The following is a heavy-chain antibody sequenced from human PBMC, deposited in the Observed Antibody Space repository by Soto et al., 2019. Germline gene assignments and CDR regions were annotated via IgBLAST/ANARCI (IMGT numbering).Heavy chain of an antibody. J-gene: IGHJ4*02. CDR2: ISSSSSYI. Sequence: EVQLVESGGGLVKPGGSLRLSCAASGFTFSSYSMNWVRQAPGKGLEWVSSISSSSSYIYYADSVKGRFTISRDNAKNSVYLQMNSLRAEDTAVYYCAREFVGSGYGNGFDYWGQGTLVTVSS. CDR1: GFTFSSYS. V-gene: IGHV3-21*01. CDR3: AREFVGSGYGNGFDY. D-gene: IGHD5-12*01.